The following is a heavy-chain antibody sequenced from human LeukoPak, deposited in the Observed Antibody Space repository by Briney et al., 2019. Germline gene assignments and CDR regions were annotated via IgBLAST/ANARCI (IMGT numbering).Heavy chain of an antibody. V-gene: IGHV3-23*01. D-gene: IGHD3-16*01. J-gene: IGHJ3*02. CDR2: ISGSGGST. Sequence: TGGSLRLSCAASGFTFSSYAMSWVRQAPGKGLEWVSAISGSGGSTYYADSVKGRFTNSRDNSKNTLYLQMNSLRAEDTAVYYCARDLISLGAFKAFDIWGQGTMVTVSS. CDR3: ARDLISLGAFKAFDI. CDR1: GFTFSSYA.